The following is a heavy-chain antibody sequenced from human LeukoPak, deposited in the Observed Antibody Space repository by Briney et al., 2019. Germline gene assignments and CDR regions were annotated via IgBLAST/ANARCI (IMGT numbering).Heavy chain of an antibody. CDR3: ARGSSHYDILTGYEANFDY. Sequence: ASVKVSCKASGYTFTSYDINWVRQATGQGLEWMGWMNPNSGNTGYAQKFQGRVTMTRNTSISTAYMELSSLRSEDTAVYYCARGSSHYDILTGYEANFDYWGQGTLVTVSS. V-gene: IGHV1-8*01. CDR1: GYTFTSYD. CDR2: MNPNSGNT. D-gene: IGHD3-9*01. J-gene: IGHJ4*02.